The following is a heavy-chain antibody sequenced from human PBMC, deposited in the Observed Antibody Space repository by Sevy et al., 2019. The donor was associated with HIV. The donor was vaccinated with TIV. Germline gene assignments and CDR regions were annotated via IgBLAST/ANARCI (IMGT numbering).Heavy chain of an antibody. CDR3: ARATAATNIYYYYYMDV. CDR2: INSDGSST. V-gene: IGHV3-74*01. Sequence: GGSLRLSCAASGFTFSSYWMHWVRQAPGKGLVWVSRINSDGSSTSYADSVKGRFTISRDNAKNTLYLQMNSLRAEDTAVYYCARATAATNIYYYYYMDVWGKGTTVTVSS. D-gene: IGHD6-13*01. CDR1: GFTFSSYW. J-gene: IGHJ6*03.